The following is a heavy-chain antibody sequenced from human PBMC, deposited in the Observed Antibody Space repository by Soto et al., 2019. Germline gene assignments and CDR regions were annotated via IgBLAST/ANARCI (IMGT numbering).Heavy chain of an antibody. Sequence: SETLSLTCTASGGSISSYYWSWIRQPPGKGLEWIGYIYNSGSTSYNPSLKSRVTISVDMSKNQFSLKLSSVTAADTAVYYCARLYSSSSGKNFDYWGQGTLVTVSS. CDR1: GGSISSYY. D-gene: IGHD6-6*01. CDR3: ARLYSSSSGKNFDY. CDR2: IYNSGST. V-gene: IGHV4-59*01. J-gene: IGHJ4*02.